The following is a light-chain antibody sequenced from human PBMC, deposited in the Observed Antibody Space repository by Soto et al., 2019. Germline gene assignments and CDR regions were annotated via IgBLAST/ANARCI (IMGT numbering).Light chain of an antibody. V-gene: IGLV2-14*01. J-gene: IGLJ2*01. CDR3: SYYTSRYTLV. CDR1: SSDVGGYNY. CDR2: DVS. Sequence: QSALTQPASVSGSPGQSITISCTGTSSDVGGYNYVSWYQQHPGKAPKLMIYDVSNRPSGVSNRFSGSKSGTTASLTISGHQAEDEADYYCSYYTSRYTLVFGGGTKLTVL.